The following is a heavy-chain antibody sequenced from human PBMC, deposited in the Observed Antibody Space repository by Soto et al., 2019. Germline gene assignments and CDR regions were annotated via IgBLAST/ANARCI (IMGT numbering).Heavy chain of an antibody. CDR3: ARADHYYDSSGVRGEAPLYNWFDP. CDR1: GFTFRNYG. Sequence: PGGSLRLSCAASGFTFRNYGMNWVRQAPGKGLEWVSYIGLGSSTKYYADSVEGRFTISRDNAKNTLYLQMGSLRAEDMAVYYCARADHYYDSSGVRGEAPLYNWFDPWGQGTLVTVSS. CDR2: IGLGSSTK. D-gene: IGHD3-22*01. J-gene: IGHJ5*02. V-gene: IGHV3-48*01.